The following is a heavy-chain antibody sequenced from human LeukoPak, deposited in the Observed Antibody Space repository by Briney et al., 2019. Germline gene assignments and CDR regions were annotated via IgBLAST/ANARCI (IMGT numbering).Heavy chain of an antibody. Sequence: PSETLSLTCTVSGGSVSSGSYYWSWIRQPPGKGLEWLGDIYYSGRTNHNPSLKSRVTISVDTSKNQFSLKLNSVTAADTAVYYCARPESYLVGATVRVFDSWGQGTMVTVSS. J-gene: IGHJ3*02. CDR1: GGSVSSGSYY. CDR3: ARPESYLVGATVRVFDS. D-gene: IGHD1-26*01. CDR2: IYYSGRT. V-gene: IGHV4-61*01.